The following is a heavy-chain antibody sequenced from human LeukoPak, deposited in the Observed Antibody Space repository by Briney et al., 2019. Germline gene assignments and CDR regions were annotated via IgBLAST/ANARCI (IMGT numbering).Heavy chain of an antibody. CDR3: ARDRGHSGYDFYDY. CDR1: GFTFSNYG. Sequence: GGSRRLSCAASGFTFSNYGMGWVRQAPGKGLEGVANIKQDGSEVYYVDSVKGRFTISRDTAKESLYLQMNSMRAEDTAVYSCARDRGHSGYDFYDYGGQGTLVTVSS. J-gene: IGHJ4*02. D-gene: IGHD5-12*01. V-gene: IGHV3-7*01. CDR2: IKQDGSEV.